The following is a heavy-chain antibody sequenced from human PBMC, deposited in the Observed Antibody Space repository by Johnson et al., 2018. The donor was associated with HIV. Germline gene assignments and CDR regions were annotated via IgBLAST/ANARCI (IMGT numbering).Heavy chain of an antibody. CDR3: AKMSRGRQDAFDI. J-gene: IGHJ3*02. CDR2: ISWNSGSI. CDR1: GFTFNNYG. Sequence: VQLVESGGGVVQPGRSLRLSCAASGFTFNNYGMHWVRQAPGKGLEWVSGISWNSGSIGYADSVKGRFTISRDNSKNTLYVQMNSLRVEDTAVYYCAKMSRGRQDAFDIWGQGAMVSVSA. V-gene: IGHV3-9*01. D-gene: IGHD3-16*01.